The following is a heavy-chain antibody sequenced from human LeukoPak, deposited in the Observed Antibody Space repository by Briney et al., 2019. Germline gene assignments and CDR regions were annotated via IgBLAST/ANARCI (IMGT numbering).Heavy chain of an antibody. CDR2: ISYDGSNK. CDR3: ARELSIVGATTYFDY. Sequence: GGSLRLSCAASGFSFSSYAMHWVRQAPDKGLEWAAIISYDGSNKNYADSVKGRFTTSRDNSKNTLYLQMNSLRAEDTAVYYCARELSIVGATTYFDYWGQGTLVTVSS. V-gene: IGHV3-30-3*01. D-gene: IGHD1-26*01. CDR1: GFSFSSYA. J-gene: IGHJ4*02.